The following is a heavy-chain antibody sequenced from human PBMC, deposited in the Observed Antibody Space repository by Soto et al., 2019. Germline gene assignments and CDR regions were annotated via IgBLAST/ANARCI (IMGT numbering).Heavy chain of an antibody. D-gene: IGHD3-16*02. CDR2: INPNSGGT. CDR1: GYTFTGYY. Sequence: ASVKVSCKASGYTFTGYYMHWVRQAPGQGLEWMGWINPNSGGTNYAQKFQGRVTMTRDTSISTAYMELSRLRSDDTAVYYCARTVSSISQYYYYGMDVWGQGTTVTVSS. CDR3: ARTVSSISQYYYYGMDV. J-gene: IGHJ6*02. V-gene: IGHV1-2*02.